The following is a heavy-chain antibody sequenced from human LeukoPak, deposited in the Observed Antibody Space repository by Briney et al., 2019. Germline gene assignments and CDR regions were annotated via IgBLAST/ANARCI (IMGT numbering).Heavy chain of an antibody. J-gene: IGHJ5*02. Sequence: ASVKVSCKASGYTFANYHMHWVRQAPGQGLEWMGIINPSSAGTSYAQKFQGRVTMTRDTSTSTIYMEVSSLRSEDTAVYYCATSFRAVNWFDPWGQGTLVTVSS. CDR1: GYTFANYH. V-gene: IGHV1-46*01. CDR3: ATSFRAVNWFDP. CDR2: INPSSAGT. D-gene: IGHD3-10*01.